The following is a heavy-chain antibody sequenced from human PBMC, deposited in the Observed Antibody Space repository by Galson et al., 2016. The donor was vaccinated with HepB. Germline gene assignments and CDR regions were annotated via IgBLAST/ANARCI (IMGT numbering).Heavy chain of an antibody. Sequence: SETLSLTCTVSGDSISTYYWYWIRQPPGKGLEWIGFFDYSGPTLYNPSLKSRVTISGDTSKNQFSLRPSSVTPADTAVYYCARRRDNSGSNPPHNWFDPWGQGILVTVSS. CDR1: GDSISTYY. CDR3: ARRRDNSGSNPPHNWFDP. V-gene: IGHV4-59*08. D-gene: IGHD1-26*01. CDR2: FDYSGPT. J-gene: IGHJ5*02.